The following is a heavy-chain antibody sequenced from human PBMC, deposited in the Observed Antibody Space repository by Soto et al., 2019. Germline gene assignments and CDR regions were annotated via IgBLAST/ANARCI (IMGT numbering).Heavy chain of an antibody. Sequence: EVQLVESGGGLVQPGRSLRLSCAGSGFTLSDYYIDWVRQAPGKGLEWVGRSRDKGNSYSTDYAASVKGRFTISRDASKNLLYLQMNSLKTEDTALYYCTKSITGTTSFDYWGQGTLVTVSS. V-gene: IGHV3-72*01. J-gene: IGHJ4*02. D-gene: IGHD1-7*01. CDR2: SRDKGNSYST. CDR3: TKSITGTTSFDY. CDR1: GFTLSDYY.